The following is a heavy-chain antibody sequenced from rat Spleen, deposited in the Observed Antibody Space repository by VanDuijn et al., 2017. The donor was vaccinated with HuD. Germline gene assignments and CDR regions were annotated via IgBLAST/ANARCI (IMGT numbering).Heavy chain of an antibody. CDR3: ARLELLQWSFDY. D-gene: IGHD1-1*01. CDR2: ISYDGSST. Sequence: EVQLVESDGGLVQPGRSLKLSCAASGFTFSDYYMAWVRQAPTKGLEWVATISYDGSSTYYRDSVKGRFTISRDNAKSTLYLQMDSLRSEDTATYYCARLELLQWSFDYWGQGVMVTVSS. J-gene: IGHJ2*01. V-gene: IGHV5-29*01. CDR1: GFTFSDYY.